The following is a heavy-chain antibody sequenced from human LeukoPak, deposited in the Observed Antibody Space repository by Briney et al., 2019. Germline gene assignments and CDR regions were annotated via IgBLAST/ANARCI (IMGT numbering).Heavy chain of an antibody. Sequence: GGALRLSCEASGLTVSSNYMSWVRHAPGKGLEWVSVIYSGGSTYYADSVKGRFTISRDNSKNTLYLQMNSLRAEDTAVYYCARDGFDSSGCYYADYWGQGTLVTVSS. J-gene: IGHJ4*02. V-gene: IGHV3-53*01. D-gene: IGHD3-22*01. CDR2: IYSGGST. CDR3: ARDGFDSSGCYYADY. CDR1: GLTVSSNY.